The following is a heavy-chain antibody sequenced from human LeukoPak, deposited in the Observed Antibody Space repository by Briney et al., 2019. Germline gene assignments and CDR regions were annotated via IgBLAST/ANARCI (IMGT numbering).Heavy chain of an antibody. V-gene: IGHV1-18*01. D-gene: IGHD6-19*01. CDR2: INPYNGNT. CDR1: GYSFTIYG. J-gene: IGHJ4*02. Sequence: ASVTVSFTASGYSFTIYGITWMRQAPGQGLEWMGWINPYNGNTNYAQKLQGRVTMTTDISTSTAYMDLRSLRSDDTAVYYCARERSGWFFSNWGQGTLVTVSS. CDR3: ARERSGWFFSN.